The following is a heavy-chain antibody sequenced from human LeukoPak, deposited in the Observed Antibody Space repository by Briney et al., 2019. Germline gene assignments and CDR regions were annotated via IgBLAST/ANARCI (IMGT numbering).Heavy chain of an antibody. J-gene: IGHJ3*02. D-gene: IGHD3-22*01. V-gene: IGHV1-2*02. CDR3: ARVYDRVLEGAFDI. CDR1: GYTFTGYY. CDR2: INPNSGGT. Sequence: GASVKVPCKASGYTFTGYYMHWVRQAPGQGFEWMGWINPNSGGTNYAQKFQGRVTMTRDTSISTAYMELSRLRSDDTAVYYCARVYDRVLEGAFDIWGQGTMVTVSS.